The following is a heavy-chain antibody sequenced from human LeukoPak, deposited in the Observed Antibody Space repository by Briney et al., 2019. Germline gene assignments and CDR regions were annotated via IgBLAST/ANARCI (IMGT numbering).Heavy chain of an antibody. CDR2: ITGSGGTT. V-gene: IGHV3-23*01. Sequence: GGSLRLPCAASGFTFSTYAMNWVRQAPGKGLEWVSGITGSGGTTWYADSVRGRFAISRDNSKNTLYLQMNSLRAEDTATYYCAKYRTAPPYGLDVWGQGTTVTVSS. D-gene: IGHD6-6*01. CDR1: GFTFSTYA. CDR3: AKYRTAPPYGLDV. J-gene: IGHJ6*02.